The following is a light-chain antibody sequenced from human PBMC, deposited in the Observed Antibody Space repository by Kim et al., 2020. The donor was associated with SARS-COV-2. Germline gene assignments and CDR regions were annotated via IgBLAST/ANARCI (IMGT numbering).Light chain of an antibody. J-gene: IGKJ2*01. CDR2: KAS. Sequence: SASVGDRVTITCRASQSISSWLAWYQQKPGKAPKLLIYKASSLHTGVPSRFSGSGSGTEFTLTISSLQPDDFATYYCQQYNSYPYTFGQGTKLEI. V-gene: IGKV1-5*03. CDR1: QSISSW. CDR3: QQYNSYPYT.